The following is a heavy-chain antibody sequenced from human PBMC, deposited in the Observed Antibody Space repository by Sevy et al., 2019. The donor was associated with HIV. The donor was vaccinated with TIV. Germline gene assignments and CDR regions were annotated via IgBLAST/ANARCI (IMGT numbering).Heavy chain of an antibody. Sequence: RGSLRLSCAAASGFSFSSLWMHWVRQAPGKGLVWVSRINSDGSSTTYADSVKGRFTMSRDNAKNTLYLQMNSLRAEDTAVYYCARYGYNSGSLDYWGQGTLVTVSS. D-gene: IGHD1-20*01. V-gene: IGHV3-74*01. J-gene: IGHJ4*02. CDR1: GFSFSSLW. CDR3: ARYGYNSGSLDY. CDR2: INSDGSST.